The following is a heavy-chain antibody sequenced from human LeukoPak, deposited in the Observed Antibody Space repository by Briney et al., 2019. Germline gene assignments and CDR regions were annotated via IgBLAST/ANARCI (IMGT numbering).Heavy chain of an antibody. Sequence: SETLSLTCTVSGGSINSYYWSWIRQPPGKGLEWIGYIYYSGSTNYNPSLKSRVTISVDTSKNQFSLKLSSVTAADTAVYYCARGPSRYYFAEWGQGTLVTVSS. V-gene: IGHV4-59*01. CDR3: ARGPSRYYFAE. J-gene: IGHJ4*02. CDR2: IYYSGST. CDR1: GGSINSYY.